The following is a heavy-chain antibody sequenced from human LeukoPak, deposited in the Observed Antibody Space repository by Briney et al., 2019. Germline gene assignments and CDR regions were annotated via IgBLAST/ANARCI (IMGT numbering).Heavy chain of an antibody. Sequence: GGSLGLSCAASEFSVGNNFMSWVRQAPGKGLEWVANIKQDGSEKYYVDSVEGRFAISRDNARNSLYLQMNSLRAEDTAVYYCARDLYASGSYSPWGQGTLVIVSS. D-gene: IGHD3-10*01. CDR3: ARDLYASGSYSP. J-gene: IGHJ5*02. V-gene: IGHV3-7*01. CDR1: EFSVGNNF. CDR2: IKQDGSEK.